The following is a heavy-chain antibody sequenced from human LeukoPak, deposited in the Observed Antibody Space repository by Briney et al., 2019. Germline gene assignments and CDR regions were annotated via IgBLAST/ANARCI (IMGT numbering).Heavy chain of an antibody. Sequence: PGGSLRLPCAASGFSFSIYAMHWVRQAPGKGLEWVAVISYDGSNKFYADSVKGRFTISRDNSKNTLYLQMNSLRAEDTAVYYCARDSSTSIFSLNAFDIWGQGTMVTVSS. CDR2: ISYDGSNK. D-gene: IGHD2-2*01. CDR1: GFSFSIYA. J-gene: IGHJ3*02. V-gene: IGHV3-30*04. CDR3: ARDSSTSIFSLNAFDI.